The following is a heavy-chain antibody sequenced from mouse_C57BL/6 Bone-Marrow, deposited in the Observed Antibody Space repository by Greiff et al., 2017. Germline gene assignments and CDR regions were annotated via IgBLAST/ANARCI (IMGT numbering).Heavy chain of an antibody. CDR1: GYAFSSYW. V-gene: IGHV1-80*01. D-gene: IGHD1-1*01. CDR2: IYPGDGDT. Sequence: VKLMESGAELVKPGASVKISCKASGYAFSSYWMNWVKQRPGKGLEWIGQIYPGDGDTNYNGKFKGKATLTADKSSSTAYMQLSSLTSEDSAVYFCARETTVVATGYFDVWGTGTTVTVSS. CDR3: ARETTVVATGYFDV. J-gene: IGHJ1*03.